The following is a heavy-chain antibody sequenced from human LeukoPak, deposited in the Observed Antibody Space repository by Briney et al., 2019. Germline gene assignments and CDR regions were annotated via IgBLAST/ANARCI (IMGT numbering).Heavy chain of an antibody. CDR1: GGTFSSYA. D-gene: IGHD6-13*01. V-gene: IGHV1-69*01. CDR3: ARDSGSSWYGYYYYYYGMDV. CDR2: IIPIFGTA. Sequence: SVKVSCKASGGTFSSYAISWVRQAPGHGLEWMGGIIPIFGTANYAQKFQGRVTITADESTSTAYMELSSLRSEDTAVYYCARDSGSSWYGYYYYYYGMDVWGQGTTVTVSS. J-gene: IGHJ6*02.